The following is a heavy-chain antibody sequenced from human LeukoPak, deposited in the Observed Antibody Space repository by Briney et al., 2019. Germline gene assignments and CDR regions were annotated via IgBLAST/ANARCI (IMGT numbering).Heavy chain of an antibody. D-gene: IGHD3-3*01. J-gene: IGHJ3*02. CDR3: AKGVTIFGVVPDDAFDI. Sequence: GGSLRLSCAASGFTSSSYAMSWVRQAPGKGLEWVSAISGSGGSTYYADSVKGRFTISRDNSKNTLYLQMNSLRAEDTAVYYCAKGVTIFGVVPDDAFDIWGQGTMVTVSS. CDR1: GFTSSSYA. V-gene: IGHV3-23*01. CDR2: ISGSGGST.